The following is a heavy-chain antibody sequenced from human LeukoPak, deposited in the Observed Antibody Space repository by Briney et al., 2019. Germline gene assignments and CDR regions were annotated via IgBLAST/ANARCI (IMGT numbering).Heavy chain of an antibody. Sequence: SETLSLTCTVSGGSISSYYWSWIRQPPGKGLGWIGYIYYSGGTNYNPSLKSRVTISVDTSKNQFSLKLSSVTAADTAVYYCARGDYYDSSGPLDYWGQGTLVTVSS. CDR3: ARGDYYDSSGPLDY. CDR1: GGSISSYY. CDR2: IYYSGGT. V-gene: IGHV4-59*01. D-gene: IGHD3-22*01. J-gene: IGHJ4*02.